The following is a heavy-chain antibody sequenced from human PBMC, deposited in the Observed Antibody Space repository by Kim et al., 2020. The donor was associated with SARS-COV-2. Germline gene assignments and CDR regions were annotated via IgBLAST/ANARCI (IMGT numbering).Heavy chain of an antibody. CDR3: AKGIAVAGMFDY. D-gene: IGHD6-19*01. Sequence: YDDAVNSTSTNSRENPKNTLYLKMNSLRAEDTAVYYCAKGIAVAGMFDYWGQGTLVTVSS. V-gene: IGHV3-23*01. J-gene: IGHJ4*02.